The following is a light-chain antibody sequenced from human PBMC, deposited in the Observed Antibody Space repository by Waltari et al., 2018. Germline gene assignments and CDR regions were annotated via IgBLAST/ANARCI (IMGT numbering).Light chain of an antibody. Sequence: QSALTQPASVSGSPGQSITISCIGTNRAVGAYNYVSWYQQHPGKAPKLIIYDVTKWPSGVSNRFSGSKSGNTASLTISGLQAEDEADYYCCSHAGSTTFVVFGGGTKLTVL. CDR1: NRAVGAYNY. CDR3: CSHAGSTTFVV. V-gene: IGLV2-23*02. J-gene: IGLJ2*01. CDR2: DVT.